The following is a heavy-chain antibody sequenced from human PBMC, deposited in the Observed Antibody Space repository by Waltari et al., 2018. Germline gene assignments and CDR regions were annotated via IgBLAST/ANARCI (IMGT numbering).Heavy chain of an antibody. CDR1: VFRFGYTA. Sequence: DVQLAEYGGGLVQPGGSLRLSCVASVFRFGYTALIWLRQATGKEPEWVAIISGTGDGTFYSNSVRGRFTISRDNSRNTLYLQMNDLKTEDTAVYYCTKDAYDSPNHYPPTWFDPWGHGTLVTVSS. CDR2: ISGTGDGT. V-gene: IGHV3-23*04. CDR3: TKDAYDSPNHYPPTWFDP. J-gene: IGHJ5*02. D-gene: IGHD3-10*01.